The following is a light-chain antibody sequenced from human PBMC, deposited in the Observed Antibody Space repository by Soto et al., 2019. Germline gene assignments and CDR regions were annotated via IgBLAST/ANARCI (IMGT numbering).Light chain of an antibody. CDR2: DVS. CDR3: SSYTSSSTLLAV. CDR1: SSDVGGYNY. J-gene: IGLJ7*01. V-gene: IGLV2-14*01. Sequence: QSALTQPASVSGSPGQSITISCTGTSSDVGGYNYVSWYQQHPGKAPKLMIYDVSNRPSGVSNRFSGYKSGNTASLTISGLQAEDEADYYCSSYTSSSTLLAVFGGGTQLTVL.